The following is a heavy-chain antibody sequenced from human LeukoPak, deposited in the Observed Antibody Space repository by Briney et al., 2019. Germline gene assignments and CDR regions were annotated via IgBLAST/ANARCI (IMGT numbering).Heavy chain of an antibody. V-gene: IGHV3-23*01. Sequence: GSLRLSCAASGFTFSGYAMTWVRQAPGQGLEWVSSISGSGGSTYYADSVKGRFTISRDNSKNTLYLQMNSLRAEDTAVYYCAKAVRGVMRYDYWGQGTLVTVSS. D-gene: IGHD3-10*01. J-gene: IGHJ4*02. CDR1: GFTFSGYA. CDR2: ISGSGGST. CDR3: AKAVRGVMRYDY.